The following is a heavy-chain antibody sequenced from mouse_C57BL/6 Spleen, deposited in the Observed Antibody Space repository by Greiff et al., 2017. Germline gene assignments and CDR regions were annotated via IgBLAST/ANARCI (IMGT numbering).Heavy chain of an antibody. D-gene: IGHD1-1*01. Sequence: EVKLQESGGGLVQPGGSLSLSCAASGFTFTDYYMSWVRQPPGKALEWLGFIRNKANGYTTEYSASVKGRFTISRDNSQSILYLQMNALRAEDSATYYCARGSYEAYWGQGTLVTVSA. J-gene: IGHJ3*01. V-gene: IGHV7-3*01. CDR3: ARGSYEAY. CDR2: IRNKANGYTT. CDR1: GFTFTDYY.